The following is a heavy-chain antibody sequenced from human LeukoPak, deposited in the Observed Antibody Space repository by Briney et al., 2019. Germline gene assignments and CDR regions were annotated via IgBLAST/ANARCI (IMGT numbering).Heavy chain of an antibody. CDR3: ARNLAVPGTRAFDI. Sequence: SETLSLTCAVSSGSISSNNWGSWVRQPPGKGLEWIGEIYHSGSTNYNPSLKSRVTISVDNSNNQFSLKLTSVTAADTAVYFCARNLAVPGTRAFDIWGQGTMVTVSS. J-gene: IGHJ3*02. CDR2: IYHSGST. V-gene: IGHV4-4*02. D-gene: IGHD6-19*01. CDR1: SGSISSNNW.